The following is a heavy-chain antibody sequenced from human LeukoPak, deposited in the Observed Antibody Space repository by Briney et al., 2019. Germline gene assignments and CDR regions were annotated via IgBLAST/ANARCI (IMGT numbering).Heavy chain of an antibody. Sequence: ASVKVSCKASGYTFTSYGISWVRQAPGQGLEWMGIINPSGGSTSYAQKFQGRVTMTRDMSTSTVYMELSSLRSEDTAVYYCARGADYDFWSGYFEISHLDAFDIWGQGTMVTVSS. CDR1: GYTFTSYG. D-gene: IGHD3-3*01. J-gene: IGHJ3*02. CDR3: ARGADYDFWSGYFEISHLDAFDI. V-gene: IGHV1-46*01. CDR2: INPSGGST.